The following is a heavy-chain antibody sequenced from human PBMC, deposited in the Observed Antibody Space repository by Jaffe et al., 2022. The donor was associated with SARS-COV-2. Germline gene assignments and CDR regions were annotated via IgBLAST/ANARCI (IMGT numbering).Heavy chain of an antibody. CDR1: GGSISSYY. CDR3: ARDRGGYSYGYNYYYGMDV. J-gene: IGHJ6*02. Sequence: QVQLQESGPGLVKPSETLSLTCTVSGGSISSYYWSWIRQPPGKGLEWIGYIYYSGSTNYNPSLKSRVTISVDTSKNQFSLKLSSVTAADTAVYYCARDRGGYSYGYNYYYGMDVWGQGTTVTVSS. D-gene: IGHD5-18*01. CDR2: IYYSGST. V-gene: IGHV4-59*01.